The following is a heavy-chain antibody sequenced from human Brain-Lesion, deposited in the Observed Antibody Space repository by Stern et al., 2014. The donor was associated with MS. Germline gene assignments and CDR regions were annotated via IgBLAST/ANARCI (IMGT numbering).Heavy chain of an antibody. V-gene: IGHV4-61*02. D-gene: IGHD2-2*01. J-gene: IGHJ6*02. CDR2: IFNSGSP. CDR3: ARGRVVPGFQYYATDV. Sequence: QVQLVESGPGLVKPSQTLSLSCTVSGGSISSGGYYWSWIRQPAGKGLEWIGRIFNSGSPSYNPPLKSRVTLSIDTSKNPVSTRLNSMTAADTAVYYCARGRVVPGFQYYATDVWGQGTTVIVSS. CDR1: GGSISSGGYY.